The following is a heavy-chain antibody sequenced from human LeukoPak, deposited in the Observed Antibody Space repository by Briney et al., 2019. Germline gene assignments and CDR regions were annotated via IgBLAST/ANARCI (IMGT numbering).Heavy chain of an antibody. D-gene: IGHD4-17*01. J-gene: IGHJ5*02. CDR1: GGSISSGGYY. CDR2: IYYSGST. V-gene: IGHV4-31*03. Sequence: PSQTLSLTCTVSGGSISSGGYYWSWIRQHPGKGLEWIGYIYYSGSTYYNPSLKSRVTISVDTPKNQFSLKLSSVTAADTAVYYCARVAFDDYGDYGWFDPWGQGTLVTVSS. CDR3: ARVAFDDYGDYGWFDP.